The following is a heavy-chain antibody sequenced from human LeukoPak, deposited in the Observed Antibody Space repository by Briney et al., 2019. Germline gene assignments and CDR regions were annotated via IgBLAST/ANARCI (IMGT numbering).Heavy chain of an antibody. Sequence: SETLSLTCAVYGGSFSGYYWSWIRQPPGKGLEWIGEINHSGSTNYNPSLKSRVTISVDTSKNQFSLKLSSVTAADTAVYYCARTIGYCSGGSRYSPFDYWGQGTLVTVSS. D-gene: IGHD2-15*01. J-gene: IGHJ4*02. CDR2: INHSGST. CDR3: ARTIGYCSGGSRYSPFDY. CDR1: GGSFSGYY. V-gene: IGHV4-34*01.